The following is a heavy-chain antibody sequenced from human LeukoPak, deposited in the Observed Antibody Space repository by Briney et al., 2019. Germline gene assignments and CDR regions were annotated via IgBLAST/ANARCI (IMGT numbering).Heavy chain of an antibody. J-gene: IGHJ4*02. V-gene: IGHV1-18*01. D-gene: IGHD1-26*01. CDR1: GYTFTSYG. CDR2: VSTYNDKK. CDR3: ARHSGSYAFDY. Sequence: GASVKVSCKTSGYTFTSYGISWLRQAPGQGLEWMGWVSTYNDKKDYAQKFQGRVIMTTDTSTTTAYMELGSLRSDDTAVYYCARHSGSYAFDYWGQGTLVTVSS.